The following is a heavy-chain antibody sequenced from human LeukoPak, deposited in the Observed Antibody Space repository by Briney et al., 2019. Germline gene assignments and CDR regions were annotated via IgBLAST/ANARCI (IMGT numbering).Heavy chain of an antibody. CDR1: GSSISSSGYY. D-gene: IGHD1-26*01. CDR3: ARFAHYSGSCDS. J-gene: IGHJ5*01. CDR2: IYYSGST. V-gene: IGHV4-39*01. Sequence: PSETLSLTCSVSGSSISSSGYYWGWIRQPPGKGLEWIGSIYYSGSTYYNPSLKSRVTISVDTSKNQFSLKLSFVTAADTAVYYCARFAHYSGSCDSWGQGTLVTVSS.